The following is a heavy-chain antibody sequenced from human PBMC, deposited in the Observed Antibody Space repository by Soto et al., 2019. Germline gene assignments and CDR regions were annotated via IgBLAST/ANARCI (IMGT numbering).Heavy chain of an antibody. V-gene: IGHV1-46*01. Sequence: GASVKVSCKASGYTFTSFTSYYMHWVRQAPGQGLEWMGIINPSGGSTSYAQKFQGRVTMTRDTSTSTVYMELSSLRSEDTAVYYCARTGSWKPLDYWGPGTLVTVSS. CDR1: GYTFTSFTSYY. J-gene: IGHJ4*02. D-gene: IGHD1-26*01. CDR2: INPSGGST. CDR3: ARTGSWKPLDY.